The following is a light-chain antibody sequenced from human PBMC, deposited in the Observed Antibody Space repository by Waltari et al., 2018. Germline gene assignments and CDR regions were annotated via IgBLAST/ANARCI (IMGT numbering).Light chain of an antibody. J-gene: IGLJ3*02. CDR2: RNN. Sequence: QSVLTQPPSTSGTPGQRVTISCSGSSSNIGPYYVYWYHQLPGTAPKLLIYRNNPRRSGFPDRFSGSKSGTAAALAISGLRSEDEADYYCATWDDSLTAWVFGGGTKLTVL. CDR1: SSNIGPYY. CDR3: ATWDDSLTAWV. V-gene: IGLV1-47*01.